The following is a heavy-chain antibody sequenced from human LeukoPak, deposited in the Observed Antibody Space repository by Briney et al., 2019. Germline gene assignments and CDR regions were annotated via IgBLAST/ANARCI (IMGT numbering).Heavy chain of an antibody. J-gene: IGHJ5*02. CDR1: GYTFTSYG. Sequence: PWASVKVSCKASGYTFTSYGISWVRQAPGQGLEWMGWISAYNGNTNYAQKLQGRVTMTTDTSTSTAYMELRSPRSDDTAVYYCARTFDYYDSSGYSHWFDPWGQGTLVTVSS. CDR2: ISAYNGNT. V-gene: IGHV1-18*01. D-gene: IGHD3-22*01. CDR3: ARTFDYYDSSGYSHWFDP.